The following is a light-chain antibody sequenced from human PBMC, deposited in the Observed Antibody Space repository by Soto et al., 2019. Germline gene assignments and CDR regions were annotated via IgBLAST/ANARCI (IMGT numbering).Light chain of an antibody. Sequence: QSVLTQPPSVSGAPGQRVTISRTGSSSNIGAGYDVHWYQQLPGTAPKLLIYGNSNRPSGVPDRFSGSKSGTSASLAITGLQAEDEADYYCQSYDSSLKAVFGGGTQLTVL. CDR1: SSNIGAGYD. V-gene: IGLV1-40*01. CDR3: QSYDSSLKAV. CDR2: GNS. J-gene: IGLJ7*01.